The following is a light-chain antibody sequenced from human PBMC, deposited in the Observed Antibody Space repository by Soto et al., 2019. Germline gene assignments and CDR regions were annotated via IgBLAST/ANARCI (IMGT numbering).Light chain of an antibody. CDR3: SSYAGGNNSYV. CDR2: EVS. V-gene: IGLV2-8*01. CDR1: SSDVGGYNY. Sequence: QSALTQPPSASGSPGQSVTISCTGTSSDVGGYNYVSWYQQHPGKAPKLMIYEVSKRPSGVPDRFSGSKSGNTASLTVSGLQAEDEADYYCSSYAGGNNSYVFGTGTKVTV. J-gene: IGLJ1*01.